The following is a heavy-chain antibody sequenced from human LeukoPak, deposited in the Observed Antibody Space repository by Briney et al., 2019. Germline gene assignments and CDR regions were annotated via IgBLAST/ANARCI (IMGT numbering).Heavy chain of an antibody. CDR3: ARDRVWVRYFDWSSYYFDY. CDR2: ISYDGSNK. D-gene: IGHD3-9*01. Sequence: GGSLRLSCAASGFTFSSYAMRWVRQAPGKGLEWVAVISYDGSNKYYADSVKGRFTISRDNSKNTLYLQMDSLRAEDTAVYYCARDRVWVRYFDWSSYYFDYWGQGTLVTVSS. J-gene: IGHJ4*02. V-gene: IGHV3-30*04. CDR1: GFTFSSYA.